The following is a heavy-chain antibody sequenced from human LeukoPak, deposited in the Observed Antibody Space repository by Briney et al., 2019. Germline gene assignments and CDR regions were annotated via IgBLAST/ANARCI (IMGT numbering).Heavy chain of an antibody. CDR2: INHDGSST. CDR3: ARGVESFGESSFDP. J-gene: IGHJ5*02. D-gene: IGHD3-10*01. CDR1: GFTFSTFW. Sequence: PGGSLRLSCATSGFTFSTFWMHWVRQAPGKGLVWVSRINHDGSSTNYADSVKGRFTISRDNAKNSLYLQMNSLRAEDTAMYYCARGVESFGESSFDPWGQGSLVTVSS. V-gene: IGHV3-74*01.